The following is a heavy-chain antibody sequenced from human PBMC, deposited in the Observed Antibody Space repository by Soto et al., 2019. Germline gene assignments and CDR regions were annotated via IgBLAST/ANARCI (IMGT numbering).Heavy chain of an antibody. V-gene: IGHV1-2*02. D-gene: IGHD3-22*01. CDR3: ARDLRGYSKWFDP. J-gene: IGHJ5*02. Sequence: QVQVEQSGAEVKKPGASVKVSCKTSGYTFSDYYMHWVRQAPGQGLEWMGWINPNSGNTDYAQKFRGRVTMTRDTSITAAYIELSILRSDDTGIYYCARDLRGYSKWFDPWGQGTLVTVSS. CDR1: GYTFSDYY. CDR2: INPNSGNT.